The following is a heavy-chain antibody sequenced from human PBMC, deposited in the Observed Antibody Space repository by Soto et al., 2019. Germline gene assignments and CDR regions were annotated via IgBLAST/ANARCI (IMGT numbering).Heavy chain of an antibody. Sequence: QVQLVESGGGLVKPGGSLRLSCAASXFTXSDYYMSXIRQAPGKGLEWVSYISSSGSTIYYADSVKGRFTISRDNAKNSLYLQMNSLRAEDTAVYYCARAVAAAGYYYYYYYYMDVWGKGTTVTVSS. J-gene: IGHJ6*03. CDR1: XFTXSDYY. V-gene: IGHV3-11*01. CDR3: ARAVAAAGYYYYYYYYMDV. CDR2: ISSSGSTI. D-gene: IGHD6-13*01.